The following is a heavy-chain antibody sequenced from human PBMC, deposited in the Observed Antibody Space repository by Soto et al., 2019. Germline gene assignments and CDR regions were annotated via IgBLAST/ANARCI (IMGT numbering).Heavy chain of an antibody. CDR2: IYYSGST. V-gene: IGHV4-31*03. Sequence: TLSLTCTVSGGSISSGGYYWSWIRQHPGKGLEWIGYIYYSGSTYYNPSLKSRVTISVDTSKNQFSLKLSSVTAADTAVYYCARDRRYYDSSGYSSFHYWGPGTILTVFS. CDR1: GGSISSGGYY. CDR3: ARDRRYYDSSGYSSFHY. D-gene: IGHD3-22*01. J-gene: IGHJ4*02.